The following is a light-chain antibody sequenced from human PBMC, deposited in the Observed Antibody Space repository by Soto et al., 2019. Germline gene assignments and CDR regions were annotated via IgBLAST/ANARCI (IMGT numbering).Light chain of an antibody. CDR1: QSVGSY. CDR3: QQRSDWPPT. Sequence: EIVLTQSPATLSLSPVEIASLSFRASQSVGSYLAWFQQTPGQAPRLLIYDTSNRATGIPARFSGSGSGTDFTLTISSLETEDFAVYYCQQRSDWPPTFGQGTKVDIK. CDR2: DTS. J-gene: IGKJ1*01. V-gene: IGKV3-11*01.